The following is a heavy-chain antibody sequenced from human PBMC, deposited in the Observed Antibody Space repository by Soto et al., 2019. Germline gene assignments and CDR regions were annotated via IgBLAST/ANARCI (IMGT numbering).Heavy chain of an antibody. D-gene: IGHD3-22*01. CDR3: VRDDRWAFDF. J-gene: IGHJ3*01. CDR2: ISIGSGSI. Sequence: EVHLVESGGGLVQPGGSLRVSCAASGFTFSNYAMNWVRQAPGKGLEWVSYISIGSGSIFYADSVKGRFTISRDDAKNSLYLQMNPLRDKDTAVYYCVRDDRWAFDFWGQGKMVTVSS. CDR1: GFTFSNYA. V-gene: IGHV3-48*02.